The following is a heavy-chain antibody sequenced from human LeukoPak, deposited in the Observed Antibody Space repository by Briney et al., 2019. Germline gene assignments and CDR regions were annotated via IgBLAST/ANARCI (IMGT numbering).Heavy chain of an antibody. D-gene: IGHD1-26*01. CDR2: IYYSGST. CDR1: GGSISSYY. Sequence: PSETLSLTCTVSGGSISSYYWSWIRQPPGKGLEWIGYIYYSGSTYYNPSLKSRVTISVDTSKNQFSLKLSSVTAADTAVYYCARDEVGATTFDYWGQGTLVTVSS. CDR3: ARDEVGATTFDY. V-gene: IGHV4-30-4*08. J-gene: IGHJ4*02.